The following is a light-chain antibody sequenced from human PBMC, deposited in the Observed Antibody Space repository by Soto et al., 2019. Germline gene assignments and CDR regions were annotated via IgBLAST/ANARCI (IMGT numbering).Light chain of an antibody. V-gene: IGLV2-8*01. CDR1: SSDVGGYNY. CDR2: AVS. J-gene: IGLJ3*02. Sequence: QSALTQPPSASGSPGQSVTISCTGTSSDVGGYNYVSWYQQHPGKAPKLMIYAVSKRTSGVPDRFSGSKSGNTASLTVSGIQAEDEADYYCSSYAGSNNLGVFGGGTKLTVL. CDR3: SSYAGSNNLGV.